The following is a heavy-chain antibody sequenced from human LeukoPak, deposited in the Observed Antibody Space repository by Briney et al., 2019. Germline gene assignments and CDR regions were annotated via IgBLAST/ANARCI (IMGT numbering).Heavy chain of an antibody. CDR1: GFTFSVYT. CDR2: IRYDGSNK. J-gene: IGHJ1*01. V-gene: IGHV3-30*02. D-gene: IGHD3-22*01. CDR3: AKGKYYYDSSGYYPEYFQH. Sequence: GGSLRLSCAASGFTFSVYTMNWVRQAPGKGLEWVAFIRYDGSNKYYADSVKGRFTISRDNSKNTLYLQMNSLRAEDTAVYYCAKGKYYYDSSGYYPEYFQHWGQGTLVTVSS.